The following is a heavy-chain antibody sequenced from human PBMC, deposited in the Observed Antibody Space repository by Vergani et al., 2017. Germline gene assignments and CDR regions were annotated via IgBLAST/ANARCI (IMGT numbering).Heavy chain of an antibody. V-gene: IGHV4-34*01. D-gene: IGHD1-20*01. J-gene: IGHJ4*02. CDR3: ARFVTGTTHFDY. CDR1: GGSFSGYY. Sequence: QVQLQQWGAGLLKPSETLSLTCAVYGGSFSGYYWSWIRQPPGKGLEWIGEINHSGSTNYNPSIKSRVTISVDTSKNQFSLKLSSVTAADTAVYYCARFVTGTTHFDYWGQGTLVTVSS. CDR2: INHSGST.